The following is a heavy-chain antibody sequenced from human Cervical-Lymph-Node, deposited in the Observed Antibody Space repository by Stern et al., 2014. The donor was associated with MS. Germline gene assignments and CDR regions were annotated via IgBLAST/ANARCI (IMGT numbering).Heavy chain of an antibody. V-gene: IGHV7-4-1*02. CDR1: GYTFTNYV. J-gene: IGHJ4*02. CDR3: ARDPQGLDY. Sequence: VQLVASGSEVKKPGASVKVSCKASGYTFTNYVMNWVRQAPGQGLEWIEWIMTVTENPTYAQDFAGRFVFAFDTSVSTAYLQISSLKAEDSAVYYWARDPQGLDYWGQGTLVTVSS. CDR2: IMTVTENP.